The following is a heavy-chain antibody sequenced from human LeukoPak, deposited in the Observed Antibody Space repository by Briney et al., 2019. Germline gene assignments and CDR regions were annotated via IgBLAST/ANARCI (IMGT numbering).Heavy chain of an antibody. CDR3: ARLVYYYGSGSYWSNKDY. CDR1: GGSTSSSSYY. D-gene: IGHD3-10*01. V-gene: IGHV4-39*07. Sequence: SETLSLTCTVSGGSTSSSSYYWGWIRQPPGKGLEWIGSIYYSGSTYYNPSLKSRVTISVDTSKNQFSLKLSSVTAADTAVYYCARLVYYYGSGSYWSNKDYWGQGTLVTVSS. CDR2: IYYSGST. J-gene: IGHJ4*02.